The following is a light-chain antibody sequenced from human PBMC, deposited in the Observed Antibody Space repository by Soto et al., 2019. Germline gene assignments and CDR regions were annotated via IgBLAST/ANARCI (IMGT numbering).Light chain of an antibody. Sequence: DIPLTQSPSSLSGSLGERVTIXCRASQSISSYLNWYQQKPGKAPKLLIYDASSLESGVPSRFSGSGSGTEFTLTISGLQPDDFATFYCQHYSTYPWTFGQGTKVDIK. CDR2: DAS. CDR3: QHYSTYPWT. V-gene: IGKV1-5*01. J-gene: IGKJ1*01. CDR1: QSISSY.